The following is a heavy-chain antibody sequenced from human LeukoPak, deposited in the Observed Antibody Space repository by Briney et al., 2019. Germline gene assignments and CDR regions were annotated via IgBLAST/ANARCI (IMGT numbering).Heavy chain of an antibody. Sequence: ASVKVSCKASGYTFTSYGISWVRQAPGQGLEWMGWISAYNGNTNYAQKLQGRVTMTTDTSTSTAYMELRSLRSDDTAVYYCARGYRLYCSSTSCLKNYYYGMDVWGQGTTVTVSS. CDR2: ISAYNGNT. J-gene: IGHJ6*02. D-gene: IGHD2-2*01. CDR3: ARGYRLYCSSTSCLKNYYYGMDV. V-gene: IGHV1-18*01. CDR1: GYTFTSYG.